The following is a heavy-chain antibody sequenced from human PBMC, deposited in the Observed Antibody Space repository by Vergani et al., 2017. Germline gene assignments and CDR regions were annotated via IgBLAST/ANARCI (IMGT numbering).Heavy chain of an antibody. CDR1: GGSISSGDYY. Sequence: QVQLQESGPGLVKPSQTLSLPCTVSGGSISSGDYYWSWIRQPPGKGLEWIGYIYYSGSTYYNPSLKSRVTISVDTSKNQFSLKLSSVTAADPAVYYCARFPTQDYGDYVDWFDPWGQGTLVTVSS. J-gene: IGHJ5*02. CDR3: ARFPTQDYGDYVDWFDP. V-gene: IGHV4-30-4*01. D-gene: IGHD4-17*01. CDR2: IYYSGST.